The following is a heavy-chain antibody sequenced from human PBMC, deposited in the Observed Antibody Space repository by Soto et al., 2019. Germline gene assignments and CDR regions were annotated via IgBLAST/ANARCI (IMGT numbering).Heavy chain of an antibody. CDR3: VRERAAYWFDP. J-gene: IGHJ5*02. Sequence: EVQLVETGGGLIQPGGSLRLSCEVSGITVSSSYMSWVRQAPGKGLEWVAVIYGGGDTYYADSVKGRFTISRDNFNNTLYLQVSRLRVEDTARYFCVRERAAYWFDPWGQGTLVTVSS. CDR1: GITVSSSY. CDR2: IYGGGDT. V-gene: IGHV3-53*02.